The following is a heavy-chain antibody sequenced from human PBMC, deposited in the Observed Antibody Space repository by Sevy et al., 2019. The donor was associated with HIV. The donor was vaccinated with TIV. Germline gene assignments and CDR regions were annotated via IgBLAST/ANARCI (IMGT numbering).Heavy chain of an antibody. J-gene: IGHJ3*02. CDR2: INRSGST. V-gene: IGHV4-34*01. Sequence: SETLSLTCGVSGGSFSAYYWSWIRQPPGKGLEWIGEINRSGSTNYNPSLKSRVTISVDTTKKQFSLNLSSVTAADMVVYYCARVYSSAPHFDIWGQGTMVTVSS. CDR3: ARVYSSAPHFDI. CDR1: GGSFSAYY. D-gene: IGHD6-19*01.